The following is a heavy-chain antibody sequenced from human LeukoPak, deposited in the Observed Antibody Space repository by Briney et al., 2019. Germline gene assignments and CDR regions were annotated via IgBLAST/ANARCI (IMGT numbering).Heavy chain of an antibody. CDR3: ARETSSS. J-gene: IGHJ4*02. CDR2: TSYDDSYQ. V-gene: IGHV3-30*03. D-gene: IGHD6-13*01. Sequence: GGSLRLSCAASGFTFEKYGMHWVRQAPDKGLEWLTFTSYDDSYQFYADSVRGRFTISRDNAKNSLYLQMNSLRAEDTAVYYCARETSSSWGQGTLVTVSS. CDR1: GFTFEKYG.